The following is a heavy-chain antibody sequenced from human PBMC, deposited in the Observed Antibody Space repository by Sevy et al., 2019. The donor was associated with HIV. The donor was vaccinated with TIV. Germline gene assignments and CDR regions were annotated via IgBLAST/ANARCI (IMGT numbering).Heavy chain of an antibody. CDR2: IHYSGRT. Sequence: TLSLTCSVSGGSISSNSYYWTSIRQHPEKGLEWIGNIHYSGRTYYNPSLKSRVTISLDTSKNQFSLRLRSVTAADTAIYCCARDHGYSNGWFPYYYYYGMDVWGPGTTVTVSS. CDR1: GGSISSNSYY. D-gene: IGHD6-19*01. CDR3: ARDHGYSNGWFPYYYYYGMDV. V-gene: IGHV4-31*03. J-gene: IGHJ6*02.